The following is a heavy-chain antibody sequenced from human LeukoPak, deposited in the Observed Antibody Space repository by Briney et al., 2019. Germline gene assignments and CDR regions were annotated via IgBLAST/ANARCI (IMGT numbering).Heavy chain of an antibody. V-gene: IGHV4-34*01. D-gene: IGHD5-18*01. J-gene: IGHJ6*02. CDR1: GGSFSGYY. CDR2: INHSGST. Sequence: SETLSLTCAVYGGSFSGYYWSWIRQPPGKGLEWIGEINHSGSTNYNPSLKSRVTISVDTSKNQFSLKLSSVTAADTAVYYCARGQPWSTQSDYYYYGMDVWGQGTTVTVSS. CDR3: ARGQPWSTQSDYYYYGMDV.